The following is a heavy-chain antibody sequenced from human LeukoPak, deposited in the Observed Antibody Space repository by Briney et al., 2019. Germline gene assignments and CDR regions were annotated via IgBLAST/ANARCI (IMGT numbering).Heavy chain of an antibody. CDR1: GFTFSSYG. V-gene: IGHV3-30*18. CDR3: AKDLSGSYPKGYYYYYYGVDV. Sequence: GRSLRLSCAASGFTFSSYGMHWVRQAPGKGLEWVAVISYDGSNKYYADSVKGRFTISRDNSKNTLYLQMNSLRAEDTAAYYCAKDLSGSYPKGYYYYYYGVDVWGQGTTVTVSS. J-gene: IGHJ6*02. D-gene: IGHD1-26*01. CDR2: ISYDGSNK.